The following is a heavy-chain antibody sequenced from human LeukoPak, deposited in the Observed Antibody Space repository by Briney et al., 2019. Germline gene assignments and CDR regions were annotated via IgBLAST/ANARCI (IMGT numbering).Heavy chain of an antibody. J-gene: IGHJ6*02. CDR2: IYYSGST. Sequence: PSETLSLTCTVSGGSIRSYYWSWIRQPPGKGLEWMGYIYYSGSTNYNPSLKSRVTISVDTSKNQFSLKLSSVTAADTAVYYCARIRGSGYSYPYYYGMDVWGQGTTVTVSS. V-gene: IGHV4-59*12. CDR1: GGSIRSYY. CDR3: ARIRGSGYSYPYYYGMDV. D-gene: IGHD3-3*01.